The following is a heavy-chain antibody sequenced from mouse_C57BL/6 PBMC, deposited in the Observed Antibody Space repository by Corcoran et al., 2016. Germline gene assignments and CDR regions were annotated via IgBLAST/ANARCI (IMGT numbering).Heavy chain of an antibody. D-gene: IGHD2-1*01. CDR3: AGDGNYEGYYAIDY. V-gene: IGHV9-3*01. CDR1: GYTFTTYG. Sequence: QIQLVQSGPELKKPGETVKISCKASGYTFTTYGMSWVKQAPGKGLKWMGWINTYSGVPTYADDFKGRFAFSLETSASTAYLQINNLKNEDTATYFCAGDGNYEGYYAIDYWGQGTSVTVSS. CDR2: INTYSGVP. J-gene: IGHJ4*01.